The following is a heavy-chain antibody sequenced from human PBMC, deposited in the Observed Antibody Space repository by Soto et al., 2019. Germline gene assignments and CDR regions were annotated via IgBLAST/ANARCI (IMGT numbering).Heavy chain of an antibody. CDR2: ISYDGSNK. V-gene: IGHV3-30*18. CDR3: AKVWTGYYYYGMDV. D-gene: IGHD3-10*01. J-gene: IGHJ6*02. Sequence: GGSLRLSCAASGFTFSSYGMHWVRQAPGKGLEWVAVISYDGSNKYYADSVKGRFTISRDNSKNTLYLQMNSLRAEDTAVYYCAKVWTGYYYYGMDVWGQGTTVTVSS. CDR1: GFTFSSYG.